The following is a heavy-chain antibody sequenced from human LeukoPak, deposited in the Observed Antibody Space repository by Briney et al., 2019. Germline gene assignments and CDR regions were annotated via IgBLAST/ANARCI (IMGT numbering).Heavy chain of an antibody. CDR2: IGISSGNT. Sequence: GGSLRLSCAASGFNFIDYSMNWVRQAPGKGLEWISYIGISSGNTKYADSVKGRFTISRDKARNSLYLQMNSLRVEDTAVYYCARGHFGLDVWGQGTTVTVSS. J-gene: IGHJ6*02. CDR1: GFNFIDYS. V-gene: IGHV3-48*01. CDR3: ARGHFGLDV.